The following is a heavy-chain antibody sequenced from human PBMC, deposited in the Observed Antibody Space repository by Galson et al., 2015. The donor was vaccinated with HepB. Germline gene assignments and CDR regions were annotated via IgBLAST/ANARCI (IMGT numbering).Heavy chain of an antibody. V-gene: IGHV3-53*01. CDR1: GFTVSSNY. CDR2: IYSSGST. D-gene: IGHD4-17*01. J-gene: IGHJ4*02. CDR3: ARVADADYGDHSHFDS. Sequence: SLRLSCAASGFTVSSNYMNWVRQAPGKGLEWVSVIYSSGSTYYADSVKGRFTISRHNSKNTLYLQMNSLRAEDTAVYYCARVADADYGDHSHFDSWGQGTLVTVSS.